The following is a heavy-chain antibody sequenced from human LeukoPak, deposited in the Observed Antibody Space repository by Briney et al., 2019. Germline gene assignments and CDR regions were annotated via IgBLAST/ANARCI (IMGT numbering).Heavy chain of an antibody. D-gene: IGHD3-22*01. V-gene: IGHV4-59*08. J-gene: IGHJ4*02. CDR2: IYYSGST. CDR3: ARHDYYGSSGSKQVADDY. Sequence: PSETLSLTCTVSGGSISSYYWSWIRQPPGKGLEWIGYIYYSGSTNYNPSLKSRVTISVDTSKNQFSLKLSSVTAADTAVYYCARHDYYGSSGSKQVADDYWGQGTLVTVSS. CDR1: GGSISSYY.